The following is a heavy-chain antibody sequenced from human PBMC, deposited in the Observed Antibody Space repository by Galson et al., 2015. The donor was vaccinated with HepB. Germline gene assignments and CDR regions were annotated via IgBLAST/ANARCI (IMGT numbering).Heavy chain of an antibody. Sequence: ETLSLTCTVSGGSIRSDNYYWDWIRHAPGKGLEWIGSIHYSGSTYYSPSLKSRVTISVDTSQKQFSLKLSSVTAADTAVYYCARGFFGYTESYFDYWGQGTPVAVSA. CDR3: ARGFFGYTESYFDY. D-gene: IGHD3-16*02. V-gene: IGHV4-39*07. J-gene: IGHJ4*02. CDR2: IHYSGST. CDR1: GGSIRSDNYY.